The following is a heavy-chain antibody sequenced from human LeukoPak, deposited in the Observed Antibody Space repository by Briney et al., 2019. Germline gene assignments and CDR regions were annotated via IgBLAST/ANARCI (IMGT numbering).Heavy chain of an antibody. CDR2: IDHSGST. Sequence: PSETLSLTCAVYGGSFSGYYWSWIRQPPGKGLEWIGEIDHSGSTNYNPSLKSRVTISVDTSKNQFSLRLSSVTAADTAVYYCARGLFGGNPTSDWGQGTLVTVSS. CDR1: GGSFSGYY. J-gene: IGHJ4*02. D-gene: IGHD4-23*01. CDR3: ARGLFGGNPTSD. V-gene: IGHV4-34*01.